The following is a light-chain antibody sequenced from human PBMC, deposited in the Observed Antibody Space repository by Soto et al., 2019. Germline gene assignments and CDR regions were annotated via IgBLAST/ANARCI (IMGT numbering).Light chain of an antibody. CDR1: QDFNNW. CDR3: QRYENLRT. J-gene: IGKJ5*01. Sequence: DIQMTQSPLSVSAYVGDRVTITCRASQDFNNWLTWYQQKPGKAPKLLIYDASNLEAGVPSRFRGSGSGTDFTFTISRLQPEDIATYYCQRYENLRTFGQGTRLEIK. CDR2: DAS. V-gene: IGKV1-33*01.